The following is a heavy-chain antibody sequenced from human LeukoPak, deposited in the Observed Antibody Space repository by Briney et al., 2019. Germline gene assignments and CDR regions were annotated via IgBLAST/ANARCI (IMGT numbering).Heavy chain of an antibody. CDR2: IYTSGST. D-gene: IGHD5-18*01. V-gene: IGHV4-61*02. CDR3: ARDGGYSYGLTYYYYYMDV. CDR1: GGSISSGSYY. J-gene: IGHJ6*03. Sequence: SETLSLICTVSGGSISSGSYYWSWIRQPAGKGLEWIGRIYTSGSTNYNPSLKSRVTISVDTSKNQFSLKLSSVTAADTAVYYCARDGGYSYGLTYYYYYMDVWGKGTTITVSS.